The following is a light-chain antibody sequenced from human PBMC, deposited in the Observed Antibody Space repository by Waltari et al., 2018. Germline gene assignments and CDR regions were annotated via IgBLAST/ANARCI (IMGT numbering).Light chain of an antibody. Sequence: LVLTQSPSASASLGASVKLTCTLSSGYSSNVIAWLQQQPGRGPRYLVKVNSDGRHRKGDDIPDRFSAYNSGTECYLTSSSLQSEDEADYYCQTGGHGTWVFGGGTKLTVL. CDR3: QTGGHGTWV. CDR1: SGYSSNV. V-gene: IGLV4-69*01. J-gene: IGLJ3*02. CDR2: VNSDGRH.